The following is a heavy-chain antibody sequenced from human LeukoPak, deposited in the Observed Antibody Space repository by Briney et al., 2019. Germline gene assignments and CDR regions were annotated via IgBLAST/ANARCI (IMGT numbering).Heavy chain of an antibody. CDR1: GGSISSYY. Sequence: SETLSLTCTVSGGSISSYYWSWIRQPAGKGLEWIGRIYTSGSTNYIPSLKSRVTMSVDTSKNQFSLKLSSVTAADTAVYYCAGSAGYYYYYYMDVWGKGTTVTVSS. V-gene: IGHV4-4*07. J-gene: IGHJ6*03. D-gene: IGHD2-15*01. CDR3: AGSAGYYYYYYMDV. CDR2: IYTSGST.